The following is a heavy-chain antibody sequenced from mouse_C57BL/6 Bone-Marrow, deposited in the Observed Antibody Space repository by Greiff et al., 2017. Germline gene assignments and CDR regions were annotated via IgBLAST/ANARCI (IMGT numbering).Heavy chain of an antibody. J-gene: IGHJ3*01. CDR2: INPNNGGT. V-gene: IGHV1-26*01. CDR1: GYTFTDYY. D-gene: IGHD3-2*02. CDR3: ARETAQATSY. Sequence: VQLQQSGPELVKPGASVKISCKASGYTFTDYYMNWVKQSHGKSLEWIGDINPNNGGTSYNQKFKGKATLTVDKSSSTAYMELRSLTSEDSAVYYCARETAQATSYWGQGTLGTVSA.